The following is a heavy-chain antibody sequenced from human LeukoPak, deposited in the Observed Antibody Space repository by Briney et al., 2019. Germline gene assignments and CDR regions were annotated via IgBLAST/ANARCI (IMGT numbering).Heavy chain of an antibody. J-gene: IGHJ6*02. D-gene: IGHD3-10*01. Sequence: SETLSLTCAVYGGSFSCYYCSWIRQPPWKGLAWIGVSHHSGSTNYNPSLKSRVTISVDTSKNQFSLKLSSVTAADTAVYYCARVGARLLWFGELSGYYGMDVWGQGTTVTVSS. CDR1: GGSFSCYY. CDR2: SHHSGST. CDR3: ARVGARLLWFGELSGYYGMDV. V-gene: IGHV4-34*01.